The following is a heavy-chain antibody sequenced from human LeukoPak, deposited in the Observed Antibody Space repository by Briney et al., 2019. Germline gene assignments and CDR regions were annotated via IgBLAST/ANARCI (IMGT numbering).Heavy chain of an antibody. Sequence: ASVKVSCKASGYTFTIHHMYWVRQAPGQGVEWMGLINPSGGSTSYAQRFQGRVTMTRDTSTSTVYMELSSLRSEDTAVYYCVMVRGSLNWFDPWGQGTLVTVSS. J-gene: IGHJ5*02. CDR1: GYTFTIHH. D-gene: IGHD3-10*01. CDR3: VMVRGSLNWFDP. CDR2: INPSGGST. V-gene: IGHV1-46*01.